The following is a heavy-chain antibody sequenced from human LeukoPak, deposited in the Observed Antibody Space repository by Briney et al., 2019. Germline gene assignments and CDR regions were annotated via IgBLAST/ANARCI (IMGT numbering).Heavy chain of an antibody. J-gene: IGHJ4*02. V-gene: IGHV4-39*01. CDR1: DGSISSSGYY. D-gene: IGHD6-13*01. CDR2: LYYTGST. CDR3: ASKPRGVAAAGTMGPYFDY. Sequence: PSETLSLTCTVSDGSISSSGYYWGWIRQPPGKGLEWIGSLYYTGSTYYNPSLKSRITISVDTSKNQFSLKLSSVTAADTAVYYCASKPRGVAAAGTMGPYFDYWGQGTLVTVSS.